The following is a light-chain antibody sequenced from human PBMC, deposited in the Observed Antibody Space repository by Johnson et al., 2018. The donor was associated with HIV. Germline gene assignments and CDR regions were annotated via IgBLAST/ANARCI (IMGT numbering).Light chain of an antibody. Sequence: QSLLTQPPSVSAAPGQEVTISCSGSSSNIGNTYVSWYQQLPGTAPKLLIYENSKRPSGIPDRFSGSQSGTSATLGITGLQTGDEADYYCGAWDSSLTTYVFGTGTTVTVL. V-gene: IGLV1-51*02. J-gene: IGLJ1*01. CDR3: GAWDSSLTTYV. CDR1: SSNIGNTY. CDR2: ENS.